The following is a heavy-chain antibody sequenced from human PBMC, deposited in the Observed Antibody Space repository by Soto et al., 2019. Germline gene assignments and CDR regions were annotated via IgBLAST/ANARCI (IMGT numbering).Heavy chain of an antibody. CDR1: GGSISNSDYY. CDR2: IYSRGAT. D-gene: IGHD3-22*01. Sequence: QVQLQESGPRLVKPSQTLSLTCTVSGGSISNSDYYWTWIRQHPGKGLEWIGYIYSRGATSYNTSLERRVTLSRDTSKNKFSLRLSSVNAADTAVYYCARDRGSYYDSTSGYYYYWGQGTLVTVSS. CDR3: ARDRGSYYDSTSGYYYY. J-gene: IGHJ4*02. V-gene: IGHV4-30-4*01.